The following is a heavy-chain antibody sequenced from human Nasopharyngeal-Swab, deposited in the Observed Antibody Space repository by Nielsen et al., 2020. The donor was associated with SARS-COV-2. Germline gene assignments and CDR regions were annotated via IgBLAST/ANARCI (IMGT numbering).Heavy chain of an antibody. CDR2: ISGSGGST. J-gene: IGHJ6*03. V-gene: IGHV3-23*01. Sequence: IRRPPGEGLEWATAISGSGGSTYYADSVKGRFTISRDNSKNTLYLQMNSLRSEDTAVYYCAKDVSGSGYYYYYYMDVWGKGTTVTVSS. D-gene: IGHD3-10*01. CDR3: AKDVSGSGYYYYYYMDV.